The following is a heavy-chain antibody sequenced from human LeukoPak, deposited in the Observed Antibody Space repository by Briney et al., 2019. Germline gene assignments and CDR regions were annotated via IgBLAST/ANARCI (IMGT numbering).Heavy chain of an antibody. D-gene: IGHD2-21*01. CDR3: ARGVKPNPYYFDY. J-gene: IGHJ4*02. V-gene: IGHV1-69*05. CDR1: GGTFSSYA. Sequence: SVKVSCKASGGTFSSYAISWVRQAPGQGLEWMGRIIPIFGTANYAQKSQGGVTITTDESTSTAYMELSSLRSEDTAVYYCARGVKPNPYYFDYWGQGTLVTVSS. CDR2: IIPIFGTA.